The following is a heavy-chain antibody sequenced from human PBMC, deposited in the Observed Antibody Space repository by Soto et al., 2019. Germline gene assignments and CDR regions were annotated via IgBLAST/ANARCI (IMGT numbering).Heavy chain of an antibody. Sequence: PGGSLRLYCAASGFTLSSYGMHGVRQAPGKGLEWVAVISYDGSNKYYADSVKGRFTISRDNSKTTLYLQMNSLRAEDTAVYYCAKSHLHCSGGSCYGPFDYWGQGTLGTVSS. J-gene: IGHJ4*02. CDR3: AKSHLHCSGGSCYGPFDY. CDR2: ISYDGSNK. CDR1: GFTLSSYG. V-gene: IGHV3-30*18. D-gene: IGHD2-15*01.